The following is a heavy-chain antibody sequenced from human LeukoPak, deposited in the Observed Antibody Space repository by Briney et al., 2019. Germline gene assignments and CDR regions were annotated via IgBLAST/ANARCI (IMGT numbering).Heavy chain of an antibody. J-gene: IGHJ4*02. CDR3: AKGSDGDPGWAVDY. CDR2: ISGSGGST. D-gene: IGHD4-17*01. Sequence: PGGSLRLSCAASGFTFSSYAMSWVRQAPGKGLEWVSAISGSGGSTYYADSVKGRFTISRDNSKNTPYLQINSLRAEDTAVYYCAKGSDGDPGWAVDYWGQGTLVTVSS. CDR1: GFTFSSYA. V-gene: IGHV3-23*01.